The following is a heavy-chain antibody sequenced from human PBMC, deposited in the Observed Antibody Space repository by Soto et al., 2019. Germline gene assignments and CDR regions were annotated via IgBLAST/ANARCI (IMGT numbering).Heavy chain of an antibody. J-gene: IGHJ4*02. D-gene: IGHD6-19*01. CDR1: GGSISSGDYY. Sequence: QVQLQESGPGLVKPSQTLSLTCTVSGGSISSGDYYWSWIRQPPGKGLEWIGYIYYSGSTYYNPSLKSRVTLSVDTSKNQFSLKLSSVTAADTAVYYCAGFYGSGWYSYYFDYWGQGTLVTVSS. CDR3: AGFYGSGWYSYYFDY. CDR2: IYYSGST. V-gene: IGHV4-30-4*01.